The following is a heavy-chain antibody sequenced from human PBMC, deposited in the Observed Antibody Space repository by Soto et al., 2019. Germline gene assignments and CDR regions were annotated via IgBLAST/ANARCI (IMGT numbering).Heavy chain of an antibody. V-gene: IGHV3-7*05. Sequence: GGSLRLSCAASGFTFSSYGVSWVRQAPGKGLEWVANIKQDGSEKYYVDSVKGRFTISRDNAKNSLYLQMNSLRAEDTAVYYCARDFKIGYCTNGVCSETYYFDYWGQGTLVTVSS. J-gene: IGHJ4*02. CDR2: IKQDGSEK. CDR3: ARDFKIGYCTNGVCSETYYFDY. CDR1: GFTFSSYG. D-gene: IGHD2-8*01.